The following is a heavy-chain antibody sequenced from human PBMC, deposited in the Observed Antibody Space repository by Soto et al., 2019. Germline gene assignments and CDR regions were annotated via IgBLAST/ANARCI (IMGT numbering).Heavy chain of an antibody. Sequence: SETLSLTCTVSGGSISSYYWSWIRQPAGKGLEWIGRIYTSGSTNYNPSLKSRVTMSVDTSKNQFSLKLSSVTAADTAVYYCARGACGGDCTNFDYWGQGTLVTVSS. CDR2: IYTSGST. CDR3: ARGACGGDCTNFDY. D-gene: IGHD2-21*02. J-gene: IGHJ4*02. V-gene: IGHV4-4*07. CDR1: GGSISSYY.